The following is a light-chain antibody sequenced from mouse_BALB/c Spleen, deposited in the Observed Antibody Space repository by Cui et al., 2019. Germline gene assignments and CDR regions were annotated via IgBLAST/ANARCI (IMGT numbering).Light chain of an antibody. V-gene: IGKV14-111*01. Sequence: DIKMTQSPSSMYESLGERVTIPCKASQDINSYLSWFQQKPGKSPKTLIYRANRLVDGVPSRFSGSGSGQDYSLTISSLEYEDMGIYYCLQYDEFPFTFGSGTKLEIK. J-gene: IGKJ4*01. CDR3: LQYDEFPFT. CDR2: RAN. CDR1: QDINSY.